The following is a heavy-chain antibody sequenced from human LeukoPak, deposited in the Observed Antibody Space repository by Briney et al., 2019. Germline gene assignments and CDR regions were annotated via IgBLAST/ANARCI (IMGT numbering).Heavy chain of an antibody. D-gene: IGHD2-15*01. J-gene: IGHJ5*02. CDR3: ARDRGYCSGGSCYSGWFDP. V-gene: IGHV3-9*01. CDR2: ISWNSGSI. CDR1: GFTFDDYA. Sequence: PGRSLRLSCAASGFTFDDYAMHWVRQAPGKGLEWVSGISWNSGSIGYADSVKGRFTISRDNAKNSLYLQINSLRAEDTALYHCARDRGYCSGGSCYSGWFDPWGQGTLVTVSS.